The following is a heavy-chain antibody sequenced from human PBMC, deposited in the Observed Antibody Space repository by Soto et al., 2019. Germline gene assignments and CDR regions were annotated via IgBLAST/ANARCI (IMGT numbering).Heavy chain of an antibody. J-gene: IGHJ6*02. V-gene: IGHV1-69*01. CDR2: IIPIFGT. CDR3: ARGPTYYYYGLDV. CDR1: GGTFSSYA. Sequence: QGLLEQSGAEVKKPGSSVKVSCKAHGGTFSSYALTWVRQAPGQGLEWMGGIIPIFGTKYAERYQGRLTIIADESTSTAYMELSSLRYEDTAVYYCARGPTYYYYGLDVLGQGNTVTVSS.